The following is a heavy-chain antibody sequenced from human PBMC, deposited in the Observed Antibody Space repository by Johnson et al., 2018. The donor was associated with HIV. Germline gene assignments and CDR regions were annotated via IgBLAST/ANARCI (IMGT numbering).Heavy chain of an antibody. CDR1: GFTFSSYA. CDR3: VRVAYYYDSSGYSAFDI. CDR2: ISYDGSNK. Sequence: QVQLVESGGGVVQHGRSLRLSCAASGFTFSSYAMHWVRQAPGKGLEWVAVISYDGSNKYYADSVKGRFTISRDNSKNALYLQMNSLRAEDTALYYCVRVAYYYDSSGYSAFDIWGQGTMVTVSS. D-gene: IGHD3-22*01. V-gene: IGHV3-30-3*01. J-gene: IGHJ3*02.